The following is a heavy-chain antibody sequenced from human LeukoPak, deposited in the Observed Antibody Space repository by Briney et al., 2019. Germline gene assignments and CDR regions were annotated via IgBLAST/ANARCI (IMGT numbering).Heavy chain of an antibody. CDR2: ISYDGSNK. D-gene: IGHD6-19*01. J-gene: IGHJ4*02. CDR1: GFTFISYG. Sequence: GGLLHLSCAASGFTFISYGRHGVRRPPGKGREWVAVISYDGSNKYHADSVKGRFTISRDNSKNTLYLQMNSLRAEDTAVYYCAKDLYSSGLGIFGYWGQGTLVTAAS. V-gene: IGHV3-30*18. CDR3: AKDLYSSGLGIFGY.